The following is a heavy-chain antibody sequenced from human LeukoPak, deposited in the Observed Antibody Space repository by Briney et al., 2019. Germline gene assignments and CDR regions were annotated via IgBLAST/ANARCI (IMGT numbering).Heavy chain of an antibody. J-gene: IGHJ4*02. CDR1: GFTFSDYY. CDR2: ISSSGSTI. V-gene: IGHV3-11*01. D-gene: IGHD1-26*01. Sequence: NPGGSLRLSCAASGFTFSDYYMSWIRQAPGKGLEWVSYISSSGSTIYYAGSVKGRFTISRDNAKNSLYLQMNSLRAEDTAVYYCAKWELLKGKSQYYFDYWGQGTLVTVSS. CDR3: AKWELLKGKSQYYFDY.